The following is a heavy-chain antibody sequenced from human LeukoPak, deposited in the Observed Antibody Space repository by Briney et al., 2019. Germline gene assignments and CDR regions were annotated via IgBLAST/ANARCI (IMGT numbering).Heavy chain of an antibody. CDR2: MNPNSGNT. D-gene: IGHD5-18*01. CDR1: GYTFTSYD. J-gene: IGHJ5*02. V-gene: IGHV1-8*01. Sequence: ASVKVSCKASGYTFTSYDINWVRQATGRGLEWMGWMNPNSGNTGYAQKFQGRVTMTRNTSISTAYMELSSLRSEDTAVYYCARQPDTENWFDPWGQGTLVTVSS. CDR3: ARQPDTENWFDP.